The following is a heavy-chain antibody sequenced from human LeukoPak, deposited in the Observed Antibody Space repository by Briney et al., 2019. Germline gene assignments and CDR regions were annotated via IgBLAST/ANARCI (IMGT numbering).Heavy chain of an antibody. D-gene: IGHD1-26*01. V-gene: IGHV3-30-3*01. CDR3: ASDTYSGSYYGRYFDY. CDR2: ISYDGSNK. J-gene: IGHJ4*02. Sequence: PGGSLRLSCAASGFTFSSYAMHLVRQAPGKGLEWVAVISYDGSNKYYADSVKGRFTISRDNSKNTLYLQMNSLRAEDTAVYYCASDTYSGSYYGRYFDYWGQGTLVTVSS. CDR1: GFTFSSYA.